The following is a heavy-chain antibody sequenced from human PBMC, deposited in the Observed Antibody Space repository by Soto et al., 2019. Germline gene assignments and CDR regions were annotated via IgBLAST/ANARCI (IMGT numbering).Heavy chain of an antibody. CDR2: IWYDGSNK. Sequence: GGSLRLSCAASGFTFSSYGMHWVRQAPGKGLEWVAVIWYDGSNKYYADSVKGRFTISRDNSKNTLYLQMNSLRAEDTAVYYCARGPPGGLITFGGVIVFLGFDYWGQGTLVTVSS. CDR3: ARGPPGGLITFGGVIVFLGFDY. J-gene: IGHJ4*02. CDR1: GFTFSSYG. V-gene: IGHV3-33*01. D-gene: IGHD3-16*02.